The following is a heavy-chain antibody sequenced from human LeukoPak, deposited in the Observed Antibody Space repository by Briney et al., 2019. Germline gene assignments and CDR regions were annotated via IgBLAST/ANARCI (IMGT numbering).Heavy chain of an antibody. CDR1: RFTFSSYW. V-gene: IGHV3-7*03. D-gene: IGHD4-23*01. J-gene: IGHJ6*02. CDR2: IKQDGSDK. Sequence: GGSLRLSCAASRFTFSSYWMSWVRQAPGKGLEWVANIKQDGSDKYYVDSVKGRFTISRDNAKNSLYLQMNSLRSDDTAVYYCARDGATVVTPYYYYYGMDVWGQGTTVTVSS. CDR3: ARDGATVVTPYYYYYGMDV.